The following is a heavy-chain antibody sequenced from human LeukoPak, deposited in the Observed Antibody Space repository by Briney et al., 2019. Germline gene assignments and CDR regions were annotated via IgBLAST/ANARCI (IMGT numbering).Heavy chain of an antibody. CDR1: GGSISSYY. D-gene: IGHD3-10*01. Sequence: SETLSLTCTVSGGSISSYYWSWIRQPAGKGLEWIGRIYTSGSINYNPSLKSRVTMSVDTSKNQFSLKLSPVTAADTAVYYCAREGDGLWFGEHHFDYWGQGTLVTVSS. CDR2: IYTSGSI. V-gene: IGHV4-4*07. CDR3: AREGDGLWFGEHHFDY. J-gene: IGHJ4*02.